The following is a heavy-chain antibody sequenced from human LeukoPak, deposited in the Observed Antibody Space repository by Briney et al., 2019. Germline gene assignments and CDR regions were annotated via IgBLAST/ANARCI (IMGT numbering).Heavy chain of an antibody. D-gene: IGHD3-16*01. Sequence: GGSLRLSCAASGFTFSRYGMHWVRQAPGKGLEWVAVISYDGSNKYYADSVKGRFTISRDNSKNTLFLQMNSLRAEDTAVYYCARGVGDFVWGSYTMDVWGKGTTVTVSS. CDR1: GFTFSRYG. V-gene: IGHV3-30*03. J-gene: IGHJ6*03. CDR3: ARGVGDFVWGSYTMDV. CDR2: ISYDGSNK.